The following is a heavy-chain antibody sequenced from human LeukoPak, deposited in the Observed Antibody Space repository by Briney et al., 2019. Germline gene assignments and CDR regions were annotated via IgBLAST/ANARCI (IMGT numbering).Heavy chain of an antibody. CDR3: AKDIGPLTFDAFDI. Sequence: SGGSLRLSCAASGFTFDDYAMHWVRQAPGKGLEWVSGISWNSGSIGYADSVKGRFTISRDNAKNSLYLQMNSLRAEDTALYYCAKDIGPLTFDAFDIWGQGTMVTVSS. J-gene: IGHJ3*02. D-gene: IGHD2-21*02. CDR1: GFTFDDYA. V-gene: IGHV3-9*01. CDR2: ISWNSGSI.